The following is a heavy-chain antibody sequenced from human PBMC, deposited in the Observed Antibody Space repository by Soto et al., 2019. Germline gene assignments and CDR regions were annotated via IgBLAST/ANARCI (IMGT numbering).Heavy chain of an antibody. CDR2: IWYDGSNK. D-gene: IGHD3-22*01. CDR1: GFTFSSYG. Sequence: GGSLRLSCAASGFTFSSYGMHWVRQAPGKGLEWVAVIWYDGSNKYCADSVKGRFTISRENSKKPFNLQMNSLRTEDTAVYYCARIRSPHYYDSSGYSHGFDYWGQGTLVTVSS. CDR3: ARIRSPHYYDSSGYSHGFDY. J-gene: IGHJ4*02. V-gene: IGHV3-33*01.